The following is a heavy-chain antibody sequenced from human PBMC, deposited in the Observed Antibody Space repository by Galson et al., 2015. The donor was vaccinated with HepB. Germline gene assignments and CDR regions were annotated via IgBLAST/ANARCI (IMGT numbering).Heavy chain of an antibody. CDR1: GYTLTELS. CDR3: ATRGRRYYDSSGYPWYFDL. J-gene: IGHJ2*01. Sequence: SVKVSCKVSGYTLTELSMHWVRQAPGKGLEWMGGFDPEDGETIYAQKFQGLVTMTEDTSTDTAYMELSSLRSEDTAVYYCATRGRRYYDSSGYPWYFDLWGRGTLVTVSS. CDR2: FDPEDGET. D-gene: IGHD3-22*01. V-gene: IGHV1-24*01.